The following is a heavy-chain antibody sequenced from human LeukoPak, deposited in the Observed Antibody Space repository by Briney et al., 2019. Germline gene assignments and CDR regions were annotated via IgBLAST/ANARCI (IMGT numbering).Heavy chain of an antibody. CDR3: ARDHGGYYFDY. Sequence: TSETLSLTCTVSGGSISSYYWSWIRQPPGKGLEWIGYIYYSGSTNYNPSLKSRVTISVDTSKNQFSLKLSSVTAADTAVYYCARDHGGYYFDYWGQGTLVTVSS. CDR1: GGSISSYY. J-gene: IGHJ4*02. CDR2: IYYSGST. V-gene: IGHV4-59*01.